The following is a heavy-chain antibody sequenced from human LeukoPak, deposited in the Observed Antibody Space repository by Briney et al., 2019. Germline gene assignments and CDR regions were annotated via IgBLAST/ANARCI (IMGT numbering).Heavy chain of an antibody. D-gene: IGHD3-3*01. V-gene: IGHV2-5*01. CDR3: AHSFRSAYYYYFDY. CDR2: IYWNDDK. J-gene: IGHJ4*02. Sequence: SGPTLVNPTQTLTLTCTFSGFSLSTNGVGVGGIRQPPGKALEWLALIYWNDDKRYSPSLKSRLTITKDTSKNQVVLTMTNMDPVDTATYYCAHSFRSAYYYYFDYWGQGTLVTVSS. CDR1: GFSLSTNGVG.